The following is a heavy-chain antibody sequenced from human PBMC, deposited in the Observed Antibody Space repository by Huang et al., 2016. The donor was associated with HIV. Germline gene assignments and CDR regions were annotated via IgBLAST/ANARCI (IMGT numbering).Heavy chain of an antibody. J-gene: IGHJ2*01. CDR3: VRGPRYVSADWYARLRNYWFFDL. Sequence: QQQLQQWGAGLLKPSETLSLTCAVYGGSFTNYYWGWIRQPPGKGLEWSGEINNGGRTTDSPALKIGVTISLDTSKNQVSLKLTSASAAGTAVYYCVRGPRYVSADWYARLRNYWFFDLWGRGSLVSVSS. D-gene: IGHD3-9*01. V-gene: IGHV4-34*01. CDR1: GGSFTNYY. CDR2: INNGGRT.